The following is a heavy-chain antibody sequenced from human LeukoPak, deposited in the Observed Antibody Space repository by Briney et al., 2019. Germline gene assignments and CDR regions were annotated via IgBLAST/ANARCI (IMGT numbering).Heavy chain of an antibody. J-gene: IGHJ3*02. D-gene: IGHD6-13*01. V-gene: IGHV3-7*03. CDR2: IKQDGSEK. Sequence: GGSLRLSCAASGFTFSNYFMSWIRQAPGKGLEWVANIKQDGSEKYYVDSVKGRFAISRDNAKNSLYLQMNSLRAEDTALYYCAKDRRKIAAAGTRGAFDIWGQGTMVTVSS. CDR3: AKDRRKIAAAGTRGAFDI. CDR1: GFTFSNYF.